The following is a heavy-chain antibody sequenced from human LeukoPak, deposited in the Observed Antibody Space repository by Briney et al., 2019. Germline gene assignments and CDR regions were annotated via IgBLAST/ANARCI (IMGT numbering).Heavy chain of an antibody. J-gene: IGHJ5*02. Sequence: PSETLSLTCTVSGGSISSYYWSWIRQPPGKGLEWIGYIYYSGSTNYNPSLKSRVTISVDTSKNQFSLKLSSVTAADTAVYYCARHGVIIAPPGRWFDPWGQGTLVTVSS. CDR1: GGSISSYY. CDR2: IYYSGST. D-gene: IGHD3-10*01. CDR3: ARHGVIIAPPGRWFDP. V-gene: IGHV4-59*08.